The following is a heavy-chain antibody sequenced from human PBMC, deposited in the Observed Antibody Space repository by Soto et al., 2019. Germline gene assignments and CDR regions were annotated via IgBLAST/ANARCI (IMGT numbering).Heavy chain of an antibody. D-gene: IGHD3-22*01. J-gene: IGHJ2*01. V-gene: IGHV4-30-4*01. CDR1: GGSISSGNYY. Sequence: QVQLQESCPGLVKPPQTLSLTCTVSGGSISSGNYYWSWIRQPPGKGLEWIGYISYSGSTYYNPSLTSRVTISVDTSKNQFSLKLSSVTAADTAVYFCARDNPIYDSSGYYRPYWYFDLWGRGTLVTVSS. CDR2: ISYSGST. CDR3: ARDNPIYDSSGYYRPYWYFDL.